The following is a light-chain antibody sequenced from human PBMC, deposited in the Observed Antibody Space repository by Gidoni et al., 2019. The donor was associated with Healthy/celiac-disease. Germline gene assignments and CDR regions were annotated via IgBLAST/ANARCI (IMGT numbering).Light chain of an antibody. CDR3: QSYDSSLSGYVV. J-gene: IGLJ2*01. Sequence: QSVLTQPPSVSVAPGQRVTISCTGSSSNIGAGYDVHWYQQLPGTAPKLHIYGNSNRPSGVPDRFSGSKSGTSASLAITGLQAEDEADYYCQSYDSSLSGYVVFGGGTKLTVL. CDR1: SSNIGAGYD. V-gene: IGLV1-40*01. CDR2: GNS.